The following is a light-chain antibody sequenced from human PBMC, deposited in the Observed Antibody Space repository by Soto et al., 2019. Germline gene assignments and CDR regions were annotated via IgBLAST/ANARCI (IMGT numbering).Light chain of an antibody. CDR2: GNT. J-gene: IGLJ2*01. CDR3: QSYDSSLSGWL. CDR1: SSNIGAGYD. V-gene: IGLV1-40*01. Sequence: QSVLTQPPSVSGAPGQRVTISCTGSSSNIGAGYDVHWYQQLPGPAPKLLVHGNTDRPSGVPDRFSGSKSGTSASRAITGLQAEDEADYYCQSYDSSLSGWLFGGGTKLTVL.